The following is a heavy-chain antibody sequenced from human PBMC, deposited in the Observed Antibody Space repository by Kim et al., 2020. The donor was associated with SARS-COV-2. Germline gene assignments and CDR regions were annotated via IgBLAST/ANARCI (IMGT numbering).Heavy chain of an antibody. V-gene: IGHV3-23*01. D-gene: IGHD6-19*01. J-gene: IGHJ4*02. CDR2: ITRGGDT. CDR3: VPSVTLADRSGWCTFFDL. CDR1: GLTLSSYA. Sequence: GGSLRLPCAASGLTLSSYAMNWVRQGPGKGLEWVSSITRGGDTYYAAAVKGRFTISRDNVKDTLSLQMNSLRAEDTGNYYCVPSVTLADRSGWCTFFDLWRQGPLVTVS.